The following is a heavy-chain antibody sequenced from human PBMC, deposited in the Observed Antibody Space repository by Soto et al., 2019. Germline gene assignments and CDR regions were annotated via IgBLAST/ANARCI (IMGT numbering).Heavy chain of an antibody. V-gene: IGHV3-15*01. Sequence: GSLRLSCAASEFSFSNAWMNWVRQAPGMGLEWVARIKSKSDGGTTDYAAPVKGRFTISRDDLQKTVYLEMNSLKTEDTAVYYCTSDPQLHRWFDPWGQGTLVTVSS. J-gene: IGHJ5*02. D-gene: IGHD1-26*01. CDR3: TSDPQLHRWFDP. CDR2: IKSKSDGGTT. CDR1: EFSFSNAW.